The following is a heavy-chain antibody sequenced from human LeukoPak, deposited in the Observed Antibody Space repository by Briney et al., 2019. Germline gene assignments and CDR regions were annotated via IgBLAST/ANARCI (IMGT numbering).Heavy chain of an antibody. V-gene: IGHV1-2*02. CDR1: GYTFTSYG. CDR3: ARLTYYDFWSGYNYAFDI. CDR2: INPSSGVT. D-gene: IGHD3-3*01. J-gene: IGHJ3*02. Sequence: ASVKVSCKASGYTFTSYGISWVRQAPGQGLEWMGWINPSSGVTNYAQKFQGRVTMIRDTSISTAYMELSRLRSDDTAVYYCARLTYYDFWSGYNYAFDIWGQGTMVTVSS.